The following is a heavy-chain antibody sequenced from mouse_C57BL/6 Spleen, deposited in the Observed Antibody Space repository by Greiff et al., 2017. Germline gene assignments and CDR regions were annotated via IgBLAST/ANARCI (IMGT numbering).Heavy chain of an antibody. CDR1: GFTFSDYG. D-gene: IGHD2-4*01. J-gene: IGHJ3*01. CDR3: ARRDYDYEFAY. CDR2: ISSGSSTI. V-gene: IGHV5-17*01. Sequence: DVKLVESGGGLVKPGGSLKLSCAASGFTFSDYGMHWVRQAPEKGLEWVAYISSGSSTIYYADTVKGRVTISRDNAKNTPFLQMTSLRSEDTAMYYCARRDYDYEFAYWGQGTLVTVSA.